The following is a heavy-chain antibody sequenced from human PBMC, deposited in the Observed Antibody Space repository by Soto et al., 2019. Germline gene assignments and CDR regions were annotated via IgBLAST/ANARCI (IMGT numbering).Heavy chain of an antibody. D-gene: IGHD6-13*01. Sequence: GGSLRLSCAASGFTFGDYAMHWVRQAPGKGLEWVSGISWNSNTIGYADSVKGRFTISRDNAKNSLYLQMNGLRAEDTALYYCAKDSPYSSSWSRAFDIWGQGTMVTVSS. CDR1: GFTFGDYA. CDR3: AKDSPYSSSWSRAFDI. V-gene: IGHV3-9*01. J-gene: IGHJ3*02. CDR2: ISWNSNTI.